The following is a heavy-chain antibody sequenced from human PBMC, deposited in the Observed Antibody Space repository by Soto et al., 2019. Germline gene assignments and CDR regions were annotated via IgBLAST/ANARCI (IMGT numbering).Heavy chain of an antibody. J-gene: IGHJ4*02. CDR2: IHPNGGGT. D-gene: IGHD2-2*01. V-gene: IGHV1-46*01. CDR1: GYSFTNYY. Sequence: ASVKVSCKASGYSFTNYYMHWVRQAPGQGLEYMGVIHPNGGGTSYAQKFQGRVTMTSDTSTSIVYMELSSLRSDDTAVYYCTRTSRKHHYYYVCWGQGTRVTVSS. CDR3: TRTSRKHHYYYVC.